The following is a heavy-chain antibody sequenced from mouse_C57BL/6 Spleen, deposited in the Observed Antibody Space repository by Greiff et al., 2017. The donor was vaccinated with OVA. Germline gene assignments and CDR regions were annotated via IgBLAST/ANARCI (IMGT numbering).Heavy chain of an antibody. D-gene: IGHD1-1*01. Sequence: QVQLQQSGPELVKPGASVKISCKASGYAFSSSWMNWVKQRPGKGLEWIGRIYPGDGDTNYNGKFKGKATLTADKSSSTAYMQLSSLTSEDSAVYFCAFTAVVAPYAMDYWGQGTSVTVSS. CDR2: IYPGDGDT. V-gene: IGHV1-82*01. J-gene: IGHJ4*01. CDR3: AFTAVVAPYAMDY. CDR1: GYAFSSSW.